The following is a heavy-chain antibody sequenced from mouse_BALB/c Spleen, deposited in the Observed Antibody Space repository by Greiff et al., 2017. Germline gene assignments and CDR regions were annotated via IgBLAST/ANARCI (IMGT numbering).Heavy chain of an antibody. CDR3: ASPFYYGYGGFAY. J-gene: IGHJ3*01. Sequence: EVNLVESGGGLVQPGGSLKLSCAASGFTFSSYTMSWVRQTPEKRLEWVAYISNGGGSTYYPDTVKGRFTISRDNAKNTLYLQMSSLKSEDTAMYYCASPFYYGYGGFAYWGQGTLVTVSA. D-gene: IGHD1-2*01. CDR1: GFTFSSYT. CDR2: ISNGGGST. V-gene: IGHV5-12-2*01.